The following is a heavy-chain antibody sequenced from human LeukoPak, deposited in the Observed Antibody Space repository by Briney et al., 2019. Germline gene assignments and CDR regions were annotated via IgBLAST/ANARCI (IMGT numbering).Heavy chain of an antibody. CDR1: GFTFSSHA. CDR2: ISAGGSIT. V-gene: IGHV3-23*01. CDR3: ANNLGDWNSDY. Sequence: GGSLRLSCAASGFTFSSHAMGWVRQAPGKGLEWVSGISAGGSITYYADSVKGQFTISRDNSKNTLYLQKNSLRAEDTAIYYCANNLGDWNSDYWGQGTLVTVSS. J-gene: IGHJ4*02. D-gene: IGHD1/OR15-1a*01.